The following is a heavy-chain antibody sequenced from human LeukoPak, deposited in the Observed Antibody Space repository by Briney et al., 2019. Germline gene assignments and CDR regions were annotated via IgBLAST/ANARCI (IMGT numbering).Heavy chain of an antibody. V-gene: IGHV1-18*01. D-gene: IGHD6-13*01. CDR2: ISAYNGNT. CDR1: GYTFTSYG. Sequence: VKVSCKASGYTFTSYGSSWLRQAPGQGLERMGWISAYNGNTNYAQKLEGRVTMTTDTSTSTAYMELRSLRSDDTAVYYCARDPAIAAAGIDYWGQGTLVTVSS. J-gene: IGHJ4*02. CDR3: ARDPAIAAAGIDY.